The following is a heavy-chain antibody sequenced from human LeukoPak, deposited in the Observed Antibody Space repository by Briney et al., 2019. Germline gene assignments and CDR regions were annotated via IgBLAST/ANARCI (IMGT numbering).Heavy chain of an antibody. D-gene: IGHD2-21*02. CDR3: ARAYSGGDCYLNVLDY. CDR1: GGSISSGGYY. CDR2: IYYSGST. J-gene: IGHJ4*02. Sequence: SQTLSLTCTVSGGSISSGGYYWSWIRQHPGKGLEWIGYIYYSGSTYYNPSLKSRVTISVDTSKNQFSLKLSSVTAADTAVYYCARAYSGGDCYLNVLDYWGQGTLVTVSS. V-gene: IGHV4-31*03.